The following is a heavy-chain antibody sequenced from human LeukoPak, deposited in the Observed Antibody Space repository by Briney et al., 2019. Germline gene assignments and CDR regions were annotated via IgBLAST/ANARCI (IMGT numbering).Heavy chain of an antibody. D-gene: IGHD7-27*01. CDR1: GGSISNTAYY. CDR2: LSYSGSP. J-gene: IGHJ3*02. V-gene: IGHV4-39*01. Sequence: SETLSLTCTVSGGSISNTAYYWGWIRPPPGKGLEWIGSLSYSGSPYYNPSLKSRVTISGDMSKNQFSLKLSSVTAADTAVYYCARRRLNWGAFDIWGQGTMVTLS. CDR3: ARRRLNWGAFDI.